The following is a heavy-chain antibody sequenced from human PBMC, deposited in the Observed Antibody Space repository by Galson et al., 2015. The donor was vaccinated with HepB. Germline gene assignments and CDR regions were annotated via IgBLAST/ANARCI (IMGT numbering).Heavy chain of an antibody. J-gene: IGHJ5*02. CDR1: GFRFTNFG. V-gene: IGHV1-18*01. D-gene: IGHD4-17*01. Sequence: SVKVSCKASGFRFTNFGINWVRQAPGQGLEWMGLITSYTGSPNYAQKFQGRVTMTTDTSKGTAYMELRSLRSDDTAVYYCARDHTVPTRKWFGPWGQGTLVAVSS. CDR3: ARDHTVPTRKWFGP. CDR2: ITSYTGSP.